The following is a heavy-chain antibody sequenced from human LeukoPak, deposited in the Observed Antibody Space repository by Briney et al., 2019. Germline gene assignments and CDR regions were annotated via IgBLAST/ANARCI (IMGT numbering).Heavy chain of an antibody. V-gene: IGHV3-7*01. D-gene: IGHD6-13*01. CDR3: GRQWYLDL. CDR2: INHDGRET. J-gene: IGHJ2*01. CDR1: RFYFSTYD. Sequence: GGSLRLSCTASRFYFSTYDMNWVRQVPGKGLEWVANINHDGRETYYADSVKGRFIISRDNAKDSLYLQMNSLRAEDAAVYLAGRQWYLDLWGRGTLVGVSS.